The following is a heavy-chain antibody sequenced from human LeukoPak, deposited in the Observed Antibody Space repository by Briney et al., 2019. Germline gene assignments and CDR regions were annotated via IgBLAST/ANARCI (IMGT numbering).Heavy chain of an antibody. CDR2: IYYSGST. CDR1: GGSISSSSYY. J-gene: IGHJ6*03. Sequence: SETLSLTCTVSGGSISSSSYYWGWLRQPPGKGLEWIGSIYYSGSTYYNPSLKSRVTISVDTSKNQFSLKLSSVTAADTAVYYCARRSGGYDYYYYYYYMDVWGKGTTVTISS. V-gene: IGHV4-39*01. CDR3: ARRSGGYDYYYYYYYMDV. D-gene: IGHD5-12*01.